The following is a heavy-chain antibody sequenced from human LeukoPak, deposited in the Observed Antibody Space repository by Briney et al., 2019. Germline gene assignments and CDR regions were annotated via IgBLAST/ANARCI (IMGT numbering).Heavy chain of an antibody. Sequence: SETLSLTCTASGGSINSYCWSWLRQPPGKGLEWIGYIYYSGSTNYNPSLKSRVTISVDTSKNQFSLKLSYVTAADTAVHYCAGVYRSSNYYYYMDVWGKGTTVTVSS. CDR1: GGSINSYC. CDR3: AGVYRSSNYYYYMDV. V-gene: IGHV4-59*08. CDR2: IYYSGST. J-gene: IGHJ6*03. D-gene: IGHD6-6*01.